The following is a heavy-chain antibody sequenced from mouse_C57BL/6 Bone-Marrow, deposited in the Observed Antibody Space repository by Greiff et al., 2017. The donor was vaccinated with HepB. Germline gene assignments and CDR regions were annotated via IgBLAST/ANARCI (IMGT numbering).Heavy chain of an antibody. J-gene: IGHJ4*01. CDR3: ARWDYDEGYAMDY. D-gene: IGHD2-4*01. CDR1: GYTFTSYG. Sequence: VQLQESGAELARPGASVKLSCKASGYTFTSYGISWVKQRTGQGLEWIGEIYPRSGNTYYNEKFKGKATLTADKSSSTAYMELRSLTSEDSAVYFCARWDYDEGYAMDYWGQGTSVTVSS. V-gene: IGHV1-81*01. CDR2: IYPRSGNT.